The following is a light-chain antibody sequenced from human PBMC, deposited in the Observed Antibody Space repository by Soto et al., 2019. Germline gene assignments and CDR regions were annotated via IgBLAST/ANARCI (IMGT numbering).Light chain of an antibody. CDR1: QGIRSW. Sequence: DIQMTQSPSSVSASVGARVTITCRASQGIRSWLAWYQQRPGKAPKLLISVASSLQSAVPSRFSGSGSGTDFTLTISSLQPDDFATYYCQQSDTFPATFGGGTKVEIK. V-gene: IGKV1D-12*01. CDR2: VAS. J-gene: IGKJ4*01. CDR3: QQSDTFPAT.